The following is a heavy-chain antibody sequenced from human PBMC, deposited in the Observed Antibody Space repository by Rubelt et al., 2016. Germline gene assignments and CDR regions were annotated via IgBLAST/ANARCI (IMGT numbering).Heavy chain of an antibody. Sequence: SISSSSSYIYYADSVKGRFTISRDNGKNSLYLQMNSLRADDTAVYYCAREAYRQLNYWGQGTLVTVSS. D-gene: IGHD6-6*01. J-gene: IGHJ4*02. V-gene: IGHV3-21*04. CDR2: ISSSSSYI. CDR3: AREAYRQLNY.